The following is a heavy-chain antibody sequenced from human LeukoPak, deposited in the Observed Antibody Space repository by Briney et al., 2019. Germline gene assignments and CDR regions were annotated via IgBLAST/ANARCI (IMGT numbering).Heavy chain of an antibody. Sequence: GASVKVSCKASGYTFSDYYMHWVRQAPGQRPEWMAIFNPSGGSTSYTQKFQGRVTMTTDTSTSTVYMELSSLKSEDTAVYYCARNLDIVLWGPPDYWGQGTLVTVSS. D-gene: IGHD2-8*01. CDR1: GYTFSDYY. J-gene: IGHJ4*02. CDR3: ARNLDIVLWGPPDY. V-gene: IGHV1-46*01. CDR2: FNPSGGST.